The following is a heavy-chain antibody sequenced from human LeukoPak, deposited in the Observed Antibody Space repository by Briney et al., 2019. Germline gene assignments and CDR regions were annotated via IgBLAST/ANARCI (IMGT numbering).Heavy chain of an antibody. CDR2: INPNSGGT. CDR1: GYTFTGYY. D-gene: IGHD5-18*01. V-gene: IGHV1-2*02. Sequence: GASVKVSCKASGYTFTGYYMHWVRQAPGQGLEWMGWINPNSGGTNYAQKFQGRVTMTRDTSISTAYMELSRLRSDDTAVYYCARGGYTALRLIGMDVWGQGTTVTVSS. CDR3: ARGGYTALRLIGMDV. J-gene: IGHJ6*02.